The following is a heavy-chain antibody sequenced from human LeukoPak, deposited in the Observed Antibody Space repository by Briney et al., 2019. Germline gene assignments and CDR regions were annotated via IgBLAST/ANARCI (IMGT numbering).Heavy chain of an antibody. CDR3: ARAAGGDRGYDLYYFDY. CDR2: ISSSSSYM. J-gene: IGHJ4*02. V-gene: IGHV3-21*01. D-gene: IGHD5-12*01. Sequence: GGSLRLSCAVSGFTFNTYNMNWVRQAPGKGLEWVSTISSSSSYMYYADSVRGRFTISRDNAKSSLYLQMNSLRAEDTAVYYCARAAGGDRGYDLYYFDYWGQGSLVTVSS. CDR1: GFTFNTYN.